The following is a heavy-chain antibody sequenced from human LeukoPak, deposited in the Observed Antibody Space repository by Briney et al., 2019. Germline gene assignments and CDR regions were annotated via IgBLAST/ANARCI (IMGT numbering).Heavy chain of an antibody. D-gene: IGHD2-2*01. J-gene: IGHJ6*03. CDR3: ARYCSSTGCHDTYYYYYMDV. CDR2: ISSSSSYI. Sequence: TGGSLRLSCAASGFTFSSYSMNWVRQAPGKGLEWVSSISSSSSYIYYADSVKGRFTISRDNAKNSLYLQMNSLRAEDTAVYYCARYCSSTGCHDTYYYYYMDVWGKGTTVTVSS. V-gene: IGHV3-21*01. CDR1: GFTFSSYS.